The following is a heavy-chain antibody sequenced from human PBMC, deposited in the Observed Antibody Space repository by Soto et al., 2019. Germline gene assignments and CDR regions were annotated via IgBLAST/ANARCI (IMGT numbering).Heavy chain of an antibody. CDR1: GFTFSDYY. J-gene: IGHJ4*02. Sequence: PGGSLRLSCAASGFTFSDYYMSWIRQAPGKGLEWVSYISSSSSYTNYADSVKGRFTISRDNAKNSLYLQMNSLRAEDTAVYYCARDLRRSTGATTPKSADVAGYWGQGALVTVSS. D-gene: IGHD1-26*01. CDR3: ARDLRRSTGATTPKSADVAGY. V-gene: IGHV3-11*06. CDR2: ISSSSSYT.